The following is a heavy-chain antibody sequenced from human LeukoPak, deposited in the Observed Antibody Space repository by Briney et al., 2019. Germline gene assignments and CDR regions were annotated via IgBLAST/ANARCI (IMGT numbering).Heavy chain of an antibody. V-gene: IGHV3-48*01. Sequence: GGSLRLSCVASGFTFRSYSMNWVRQAPGKGLEWVSYISSSSSTIYYADSVAGRFTISRDNAKNSLYLQMNSLRAEDTAVYYCARDSVEYSSSSADPLFDYWGQGTLVTVSS. D-gene: IGHD6-6*01. J-gene: IGHJ4*02. CDR1: GFTFRSYS. CDR3: ARDSVEYSSSSADPLFDY. CDR2: ISSSSSTI.